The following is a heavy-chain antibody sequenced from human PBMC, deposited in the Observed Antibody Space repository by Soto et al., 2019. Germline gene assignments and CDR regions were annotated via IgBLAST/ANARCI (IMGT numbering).Heavy chain of an antibody. CDR1: GFTFSSYS. Sequence: EVQLVESGGGLVKPGGSLRLSCAASGFTFSSYSMNWVRQAPGKGLEWVSSISSSSSYIYYADSVKGRFTISRDNAKNSLYLQMNSLRAEDTAVYYCARGASPQTFGVVIAPVQNYYYYYMDVWGKGTTVTVSS. CDR3: ARGASPQTFGVVIAPVQNYYYYYMDV. V-gene: IGHV3-21*01. D-gene: IGHD3-3*01. J-gene: IGHJ6*03. CDR2: ISSSSSYI.